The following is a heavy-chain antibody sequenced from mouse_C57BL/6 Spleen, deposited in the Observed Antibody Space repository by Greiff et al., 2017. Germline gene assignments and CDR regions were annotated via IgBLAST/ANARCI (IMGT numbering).Heavy chain of an antibody. CDR3: ARQEITTVVAFDY. J-gene: IGHJ2*01. D-gene: IGHD1-1*01. CDR2: IDPSDSFT. CDR1: GYTFTSYW. Sequence: QVQLQQPGAELVMPGASVKLSCKASGYTFTSYWMHWVKQRPGQGLEWIGEIDPSDSFTNYNQKFKVKSTLTVDKSSSTAYMQLSSLTSEDSAVYYCARQEITTVVAFDYWGQGTTLTVSS. V-gene: IGHV1-69*01.